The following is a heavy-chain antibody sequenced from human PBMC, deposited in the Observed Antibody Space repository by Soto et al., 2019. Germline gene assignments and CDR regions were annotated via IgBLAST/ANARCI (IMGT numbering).Heavy chain of an antibody. CDR3: AKGAATGGDYFDY. CDR2: ISGSGAGT. J-gene: IGHJ4*02. CDR1: GFTFSSHA. Sequence: EVQLLESGGGLVQPGGSLRLSCAASGFTFSSHAMTWVRQAPGKGLEWVSTISGSGAGTYYADSVKGRFTVSRDNSKNTLYLPMNSLRAEDTAVYYCAKGAATGGDYFDYWGQGTLVNVSS. D-gene: IGHD6-13*01. V-gene: IGHV3-23*01.